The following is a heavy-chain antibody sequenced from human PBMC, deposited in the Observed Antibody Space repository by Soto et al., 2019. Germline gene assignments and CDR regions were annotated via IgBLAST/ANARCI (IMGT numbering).Heavy chain of an antibody. CDR2: IIPILGIA. CDR3: ARVGTIAARQFDY. D-gene: IGHD6-6*01. V-gene: IGHV1-69*02. Sequence: QVQLVQSGAEVKKPGSSVKVSCKASGGTFSSYTISWVRQAPGQGLEWMGRIIPILGIANYAQKFQGRVTITADKSTSTAHMELSSLRSEDTAVYYCARVGTIAARQFDYWGQGTLVTVSS. J-gene: IGHJ4*02. CDR1: GGTFSSYT.